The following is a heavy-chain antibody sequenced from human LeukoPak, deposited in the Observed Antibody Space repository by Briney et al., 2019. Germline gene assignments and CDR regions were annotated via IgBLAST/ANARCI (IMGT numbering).Heavy chain of an antibody. Sequence: GGSLRLSCAASGFTFSSYWMHWVRQAPGKGLVWVSRINSDGSSTSYADSVKGRFTISRDNAKSTLYLQMTSLRAEDTAVYYCATEYSSGRFDYWGQGTLVTVSS. D-gene: IGHD6-19*01. V-gene: IGHV3-74*01. CDR1: GFTFSSYW. CDR2: INSDGSST. J-gene: IGHJ4*02. CDR3: ATEYSSGRFDY.